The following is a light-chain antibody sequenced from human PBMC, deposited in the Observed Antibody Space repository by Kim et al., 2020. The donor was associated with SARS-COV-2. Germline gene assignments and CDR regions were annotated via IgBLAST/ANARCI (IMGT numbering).Light chain of an antibody. Sequence: INNKLVWFQQKPGKAPKSLIYAASNLQSGVPSRFSGSGFRADFTLTISSLQPEDFATYYCQHYNGYPWTFGQGTKVDIK. J-gene: IGKJ1*01. CDR3: QHYNGYPWT. CDR2: AAS. V-gene: IGKV1-16*01. CDR1: INNK.